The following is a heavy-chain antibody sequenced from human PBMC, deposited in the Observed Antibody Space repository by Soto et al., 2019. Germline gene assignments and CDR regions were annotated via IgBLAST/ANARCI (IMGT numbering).Heavy chain of an antibody. D-gene: IGHD2-2*01. V-gene: IGHV3-23*01. CDR3: VKDGKAGLALVRPRNYFDY. CDR1: GFTFSTYA. CDR2: ISDDDGDT. J-gene: IGHJ4*02. Sequence: GGSLRLSCATSGFTFSTYAMSWVRQVPGKGLEWVSISDDDGDTYYADSVKGRFTVSRDNSKSTVYLQMNSLRAEDTAVYYCVKDGKAGLALVRPRNYFDYWGPGSLVTVSS.